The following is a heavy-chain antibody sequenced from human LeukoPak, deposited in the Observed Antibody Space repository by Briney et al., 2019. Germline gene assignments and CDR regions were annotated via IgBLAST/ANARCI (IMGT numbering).Heavy chain of an antibody. D-gene: IGHD1-26*01. Sequence: SVKVSCKASGGTFSSYAISWVRQAPGQGLEWMGGIIPIFGTANYAQKFQGRVTITADESTSTAYMELSSLRSEDTAVYYCARASPPVGATVEFSCFDYWGQGTLVTVSS. J-gene: IGHJ4*02. CDR2: IIPIFGTA. CDR3: ARASPPVGATVEFSCFDY. CDR1: GGTFSSYA. V-gene: IGHV1-69*13.